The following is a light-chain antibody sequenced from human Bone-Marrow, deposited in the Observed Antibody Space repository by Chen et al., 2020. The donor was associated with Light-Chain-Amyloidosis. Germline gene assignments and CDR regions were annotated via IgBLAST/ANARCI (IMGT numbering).Light chain of an antibody. J-gene: IGLJ3*02. Sequence: SYVLTQPSSVSLAPGQTATMSCGGNNIGSTSVHWYQQTPGQAPLLVVYDDSDRPSGIPDRLSGSNSGKTDTLTISRVEAGDEADYYCQVWDRSSDRPVFGGGTKLTVL. CDR1: NIGSTS. CDR2: DDS. CDR3: QVWDRSSDRPV. V-gene: IGLV3-21*02.